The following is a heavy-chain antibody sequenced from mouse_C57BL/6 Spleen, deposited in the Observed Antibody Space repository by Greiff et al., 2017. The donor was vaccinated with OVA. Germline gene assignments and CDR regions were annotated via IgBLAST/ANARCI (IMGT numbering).Heavy chain of an antibody. CDR1: GFTFSSYA. J-gene: IGHJ2*01. V-gene: IGHV5-4*01. D-gene: IGHD1-1*01. Sequence: EVQWVESGGGLVKPGGSLKLSCAASGFTFSSYAMSWVRQTPEKRLEWVATISDGGSYTYYPDNVKGRFTISRDNAKNNLYLQMSHLKSEDTAMYYCARVYYGSSLWYFDYWGQGTTLTVSS. CDR3: ARVYYGSSLWYFDY. CDR2: ISDGGSYT.